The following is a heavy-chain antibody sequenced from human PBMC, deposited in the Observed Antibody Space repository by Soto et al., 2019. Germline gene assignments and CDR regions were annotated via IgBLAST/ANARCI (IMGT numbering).Heavy chain of an antibody. J-gene: IGHJ5*02. V-gene: IGHV1-58*02. CDR3: AAGSPFDP. CDR1: GFTFTSYA. Sequence: SVKGYCKASGFTFTSYAMRWVRQARGQRLEWIGWIVVGSGNTNYAQKFQERVTITRDMSTSTAYMELSSLRSEDTAVYYCAAGSPFDPWGQGTLVTVSS. CDR2: IVVGSGNT.